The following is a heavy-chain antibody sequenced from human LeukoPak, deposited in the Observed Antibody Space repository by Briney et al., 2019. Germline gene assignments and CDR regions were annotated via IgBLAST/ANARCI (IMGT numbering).Heavy chain of an antibody. Sequence: GESLKISCKVSGYSFTSYWIGWVRQTPGKGLEWMGIIYPGDSDTKYSPSFQGQVIISADKSISIAYLQWSSLKASDTAIYYCARPNRGALDDYWGQGTLVTVSS. CDR1: GYSFTSYW. CDR2: IYPGDSDT. CDR3: ARPNRGALDDY. J-gene: IGHJ4*02. V-gene: IGHV5-51*01. D-gene: IGHD1-14*01.